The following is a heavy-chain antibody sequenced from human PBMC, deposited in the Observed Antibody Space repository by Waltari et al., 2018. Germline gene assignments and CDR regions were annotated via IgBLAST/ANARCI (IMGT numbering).Heavy chain of an antibody. Sequence: QLQLQESGPGLVKPSETLSLTCRVSGGSRTSTSHYWRWIRQPPGQGLEWIGTLSYSGATYSSPSLKSRVTISRDTSKNQLSLKLGSVTAADTAVYYCATYIGASVGTAAFDVWGQGTMVTVSS. V-gene: IGHV4-39*01. D-gene: IGHD5-12*01. CDR3: ATYIGASVGTAAFDV. J-gene: IGHJ3*01. CDR2: LSYSGAT. CDR1: GGSRTSTSHY.